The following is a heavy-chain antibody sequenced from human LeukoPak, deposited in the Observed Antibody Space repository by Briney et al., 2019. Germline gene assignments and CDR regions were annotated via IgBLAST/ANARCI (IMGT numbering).Heavy chain of an antibody. D-gene: IGHD5-24*01. Sequence: GGSLRLSCAASGFTFSSYGMHWVRQAPGKGLEWVAVIWYDGSNKYYADSVKGRFTISRDNSKNTLYLQMNSLRAEDTAVYYCARDRRIGEMAYWSQGTLVTVSS. CDR2: IWYDGSNK. CDR3: ARDRRIGEMAY. J-gene: IGHJ4*02. CDR1: GFTFSSYG. V-gene: IGHV3-33*01.